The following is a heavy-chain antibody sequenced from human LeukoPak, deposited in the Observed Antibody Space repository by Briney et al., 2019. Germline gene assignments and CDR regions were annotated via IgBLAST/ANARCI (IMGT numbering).Heavy chain of an antibody. V-gene: IGHV1-18*04. CDR3: ARGADYYGSGLDI. CDR2: ISAYNGNT. J-gene: IGHJ3*02. Sequence: ASVKVSCKASGYTFTGYYMHWVRQAPGQGLEWMGWISAYNGNTNYAQKLQGRVTMTTDTSTSTAYMELRSLRSDDTAVYYCARGADYYGSGLDIWGQGTMVTVSS. D-gene: IGHD3-10*01. CDR1: GYTFTGYY.